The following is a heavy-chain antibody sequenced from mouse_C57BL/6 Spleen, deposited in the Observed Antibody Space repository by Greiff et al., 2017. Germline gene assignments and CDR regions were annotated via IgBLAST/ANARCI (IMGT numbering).Heavy chain of an antibody. V-gene: IGHV1-55*01. CDR3: ARTGIIATSLMDY. CDR1: GYTFSSYW. CDR2: IFPGSGST. D-gene: IGHD1-1*01. Sequence: VQLKQPGAELVKPGALVKMSRKAFGYTFSSYWITWVKQRPGQGLGWIGDIFPGSGSTNYNEKFKSKATLPVDTSSSAAYMQYSSLTSEDSAVYYCARTGIIATSLMDYWGRGTSDTVSS. J-gene: IGHJ4*01.